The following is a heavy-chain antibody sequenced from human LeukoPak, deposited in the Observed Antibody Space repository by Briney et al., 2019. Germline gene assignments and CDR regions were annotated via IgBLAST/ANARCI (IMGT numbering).Heavy chain of an antibody. D-gene: IGHD3-22*01. Sequence: GASVKVSCKASGYTFTGYYMHWMRQAPGQGLEWMGRINPNSGGTNYAQKFQGRVTMTRDTSISTAYMELSRLRSDDTAVYYCARPYYYDSSGYYPYYFDYWGQGTLVTVSS. J-gene: IGHJ4*02. CDR2: INPNSGGT. CDR1: GYTFTGYY. V-gene: IGHV1-2*06. CDR3: ARPYYYDSSGYYPYYFDY.